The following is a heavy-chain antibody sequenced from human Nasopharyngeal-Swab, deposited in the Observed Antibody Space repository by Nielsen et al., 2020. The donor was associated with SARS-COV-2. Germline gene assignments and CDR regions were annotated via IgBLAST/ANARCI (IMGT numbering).Heavy chain of an antibody. J-gene: IGHJ6*03. CDR3: ARGRTTVTEYYYYYYFDV. Sequence: WVRQAPGQGLKWMGRINPNSGGTNYAQKFQGRVTVTRDTSISAAYMELSRLRSDDTAVYYCARGRTTVTEYYYYYYFDVWGKGTTVTVSS. CDR2: INPNSGGT. V-gene: IGHV1-2*06. D-gene: IGHD4-17*01.